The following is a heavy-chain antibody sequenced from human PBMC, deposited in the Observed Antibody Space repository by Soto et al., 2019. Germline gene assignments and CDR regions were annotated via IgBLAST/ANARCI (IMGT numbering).Heavy chain of an antibody. CDR2: INWNSDTI. CDR1: GFPFSNFA. CDR3: AMSNSNDLYYHFES. D-gene: IGHD3-22*01. V-gene: IGHV3-9*01. J-gene: IGHJ4*02. Sequence: PGGSLLLSCTASGFPFSNFAMRWVRQAPGKGLEWVSGINWNSDTIGYADSVKGRFTVSRDNAKGSLLLQMSSLRAEDTAVYFCAMSNSNDLYYHFESWGQGNPVNVSA.